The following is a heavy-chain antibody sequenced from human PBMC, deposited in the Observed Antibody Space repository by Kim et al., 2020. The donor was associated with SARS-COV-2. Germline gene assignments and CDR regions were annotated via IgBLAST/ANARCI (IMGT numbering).Heavy chain of an antibody. V-gene: IGHV3-23*01. Sequence: RFTISRDNSKNTLYLQMNSLRAEDTAVYYCAKFHPEGFGELLYLYYYYMDVWGKGTTVTVS. CDR3: AKFHPEGFGELLYLYYYYMDV. J-gene: IGHJ6*03. D-gene: IGHD3-10*01.